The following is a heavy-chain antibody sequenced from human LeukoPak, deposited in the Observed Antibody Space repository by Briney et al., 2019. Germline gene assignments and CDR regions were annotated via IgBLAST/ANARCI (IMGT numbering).Heavy chain of an antibody. CDR1: GGSISSYY. Sequence: PSQTLSLTCTVSGGSISSYYWSWIRQPPGKGLEWIGYIYYSGSTNYNPPLESRVTISVDTSKNQFSLKLSSVTAADTAVYYCARGGCRGGDCYIDYWGQGTLVTVSS. D-gene: IGHD2-21*01. J-gene: IGHJ4*02. V-gene: IGHV4-59*01. CDR2: IYYSGST. CDR3: ARGGCRGGDCYIDY.